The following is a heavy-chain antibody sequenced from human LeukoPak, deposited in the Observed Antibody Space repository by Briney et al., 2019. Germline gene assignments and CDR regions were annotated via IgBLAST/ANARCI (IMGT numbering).Heavy chain of an antibody. CDR1: GCTFTNYG. CDR3: ARRNYHFDF. Sequence: GASVKVSCKASGCTFTNYGISWVRQAPGQGLEWVGWISPCNGKTYYAQKFQGRVTVTTDTSTSTAYMELRSLRSDDTALYYCARRNYHFDFWGQGTLVTVSS. CDR2: ISPCNGKT. J-gene: IGHJ4*02. D-gene: IGHD1-7*01. V-gene: IGHV1-18*01.